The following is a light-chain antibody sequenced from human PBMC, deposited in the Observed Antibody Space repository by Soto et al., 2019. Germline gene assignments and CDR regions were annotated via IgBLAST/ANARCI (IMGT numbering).Light chain of an antibody. CDR2: EVS. V-gene: IGLV1-40*01. Sequence: QSVLTQPPSVSGAPGQRVTISCTGSSSNTGTGYDVHWYQQHPGKAPKLMIYEVSNRPSGVSNRFSGSKSGNTASLTISGLQAEDEADYYCSSYTSSSTPFVFGTGTKVTVL. CDR1: SSNTGTGYD. CDR3: SSYTSSSTPFV. J-gene: IGLJ1*01.